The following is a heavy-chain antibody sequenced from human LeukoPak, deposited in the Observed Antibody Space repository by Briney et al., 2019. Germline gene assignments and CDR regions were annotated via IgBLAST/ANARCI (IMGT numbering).Heavy chain of an antibody. J-gene: IGHJ4*02. D-gene: IGHD6-19*01. CDR1: GFTFSSYG. Sequence: GGSLRLSCAASGFTFSSYGMHWVRQAPGKGLEWVAFIRYDGSNKYYADSVKGRFTISRDNSKNTLYLQMNSLRAEDTAVYYCGRDSSGQEPYYFDYWGQGTLVTVSS. V-gene: IGHV3-30*02. CDR2: IRYDGSNK. CDR3: GRDSSGQEPYYFDY.